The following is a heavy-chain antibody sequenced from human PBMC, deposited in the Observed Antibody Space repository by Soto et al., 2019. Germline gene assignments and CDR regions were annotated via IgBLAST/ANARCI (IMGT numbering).Heavy chain of an antibody. Sequence: SVKVSCKASGGTFSSYTISWVRQAPGQGLEWMGRIIPILGIANYAQKFQGRVTITADKSTSTAYMELSSLRSEDTAVYYCATLSSFGTPEYYLDYGGKGPLVPVSS. CDR3: ATLSSFGTPEYYLDY. J-gene: IGHJ4*02. CDR2: IIPILGIA. CDR1: GGTFSSYT. D-gene: IGHD3-10*01. V-gene: IGHV1-69*02.